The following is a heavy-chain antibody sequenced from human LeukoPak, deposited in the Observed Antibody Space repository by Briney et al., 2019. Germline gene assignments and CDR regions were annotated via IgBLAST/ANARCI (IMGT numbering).Heavy chain of an antibody. CDR2: IYYSGST. CDR3: ARGEYSYGPYYMDV. Sequence: SETLSLTCTVSGGSISSYYWSWIRQPPGKGLEWIGYIYYSGSTNYNPSLKSRVTISVDTSKNQFSLKLSSVTAADTAVYYCARGEYSYGPYYMDVWGKGTTVTVSS. D-gene: IGHD5-18*01. J-gene: IGHJ6*03. CDR1: GGSISSYY. V-gene: IGHV4-59*01.